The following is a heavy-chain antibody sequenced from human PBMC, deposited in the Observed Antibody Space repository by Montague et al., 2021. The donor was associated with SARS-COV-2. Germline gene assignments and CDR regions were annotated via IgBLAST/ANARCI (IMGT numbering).Heavy chain of an antibody. CDR3: AKDLGIGYSDFDY. CDR2: ISTDVNKK. D-gene: IGHD2-15*01. CDR1: GFTFSSYA. Sequence: SLRLSCAASGFTFSSYAMHWVRQAPGKGLEWVAVISTDVNKKYYADSVKGRFTISRDTSKNTLSLQLNGLRVEDAALYYCAKDLGIGYSDFDYWGQGTLVTVSS. V-gene: IGHV3-30*04. J-gene: IGHJ4*02.